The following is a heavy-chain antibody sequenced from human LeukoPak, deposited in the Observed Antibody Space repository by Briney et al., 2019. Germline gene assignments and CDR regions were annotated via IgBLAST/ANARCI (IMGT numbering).Heavy chain of an antibody. CDR2: INHSGST. CDR3: ARADYGGNSGPIWFDP. J-gene: IGHJ5*02. CDR1: GGSFSGYY. Sequence: SETLSLTCAVYGGSFSGYYWSWIRQPPGKGLERIGEINHSGSTNYNPSLKSRVTISVDTSKNQFSLKLSSVTAADTAVYYCARADYGGNSGPIWFDPWGQGTLVTVSS. D-gene: IGHD4-23*01. V-gene: IGHV4-34*01.